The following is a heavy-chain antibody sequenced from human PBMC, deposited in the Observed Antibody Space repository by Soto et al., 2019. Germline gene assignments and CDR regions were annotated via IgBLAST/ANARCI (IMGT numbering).Heavy chain of an antibody. CDR3: AHRRGYDWFDY. D-gene: IGHD5-12*01. J-gene: IGHJ4*02. CDR1: GFSLSTSGVG. Sequence: QITLKESGPTLVKPTQTLTLTCTFSGFSLSTSGVGVGWIRQPPGKALEWLALIYWDDDKRYSPSLKSRLTLPKDTSKNQVVLTMTNMDPVDTATYYCAHRRGYDWFDYWGQGTLVTVSS. V-gene: IGHV2-5*02. CDR2: IYWDDDK.